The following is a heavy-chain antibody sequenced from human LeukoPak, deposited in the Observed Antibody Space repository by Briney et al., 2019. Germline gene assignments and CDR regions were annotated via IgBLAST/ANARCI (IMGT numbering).Heavy chain of an antibody. V-gene: IGHV4-61*01. D-gene: IGHD6-13*01. Sequence: SETLSLTCTVSGYSIGSGYYWGWIRQPPGKGLEWIGYIYYSGSTNYNPSLKSRVTISVDTSKNQFSLKLSSVTAADTAVYYCASSIAAADPFDYWGQGTLVTVSS. J-gene: IGHJ4*02. CDR1: GYSIGSGYY. CDR3: ASSIAAADPFDY. CDR2: IYYSGST.